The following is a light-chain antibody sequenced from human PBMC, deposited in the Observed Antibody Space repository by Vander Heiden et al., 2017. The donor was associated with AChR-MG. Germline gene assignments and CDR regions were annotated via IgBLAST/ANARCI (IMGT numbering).Light chain of an antibody. Sequence: EIVLTQSPATLSLSPGERATLSCRASQSISSYLAWYQQKPGQAPRLLIYDASNRATGIPARFSGSGSETDFTLTISSLEPEDFAVYYCQQRSNWFLTFGGGTKVEIK. J-gene: IGKJ4*01. CDR1: QSISSY. CDR3: QQRSNWFLT. V-gene: IGKV3-11*01. CDR2: DAS.